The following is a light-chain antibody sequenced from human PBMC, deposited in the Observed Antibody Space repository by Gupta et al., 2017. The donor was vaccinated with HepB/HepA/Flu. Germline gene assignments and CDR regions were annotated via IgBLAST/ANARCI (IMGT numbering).Light chain of an antibody. CDR1: QSVSSSY. J-gene: IGKJ2*01. CDR3: QQYGSSLYT. CDR2: GAS. Sequence: EIVLTQTPATLSLSPGERATLSCRASQSVSSSYLAWYQQKPGQAPRLLIYGASSRATGIPDRFSGSGSATYFTLTISRLDPEDFAVYYCQQYGSSLYTFGQGTKLEIK. V-gene: IGKV3-20*01.